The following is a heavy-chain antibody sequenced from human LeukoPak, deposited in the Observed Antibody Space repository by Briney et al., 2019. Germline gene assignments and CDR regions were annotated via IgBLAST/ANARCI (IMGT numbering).Heavy chain of an antibody. CDR2: IKQDGSEK. D-gene: IGHD6-19*01. CDR1: GFTFSRYW. V-gene: IGHV3-7*01. CDR3: ARDSSGWYYFDY. Sequence: GGSLRLSCAASGFTFSRYWMSWVRQAPGKGLEWVANIKQDGSEKYYVDSVKGRFTISRDNAKNSLYLQMSSLRAEDTAVYYCARDSSGWYYFDYWGQGTLVTVSS. J-gene: IGHJ4*02.